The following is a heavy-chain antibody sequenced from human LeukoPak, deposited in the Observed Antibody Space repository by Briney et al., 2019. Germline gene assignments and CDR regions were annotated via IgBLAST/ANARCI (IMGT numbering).Heavy chain of an antibody. Sequence: GGSLRLSCAASGFTFSSYGMSWVRQAPGKGLEWVSDISGSGGSTYYADSVKGRFTISRDKSKNTLYLQMSSLRAEDTAVYFCAKDLRRGGPTDYWGQGTLVTVSS. J-gene: IGHJ4*02. D-gene: IGHD2-15*01. CDR2: ISGSGGST. V-gene: IGHV3-23*01. CDR1: GFTFSSYG. CDR3: AKDLRRGGPTDY.